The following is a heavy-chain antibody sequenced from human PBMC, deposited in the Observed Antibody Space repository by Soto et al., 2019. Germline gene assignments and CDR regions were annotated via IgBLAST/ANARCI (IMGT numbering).Heavy chain of an antibody. CDR1: GFTFSSYA. V-gene: IGHV3-30-3*01. Sequence: QVQLVESGGGVVQPGRSLRLSCAASGFTFSSYAMNWVRQAPGKGLEWVALISYDGSNKYYSDSVKGRLTISRDRSKNTLYLQMNSLRDADTAFYYCGRCSSTSCHLGSDYWGQGTLVTVSS. D-gene: IGHD2-2*01. CDR2: ISYDGSNK. CDR3: GRCSSTSCHLGSDY. J-gene: IGHJ4*02.